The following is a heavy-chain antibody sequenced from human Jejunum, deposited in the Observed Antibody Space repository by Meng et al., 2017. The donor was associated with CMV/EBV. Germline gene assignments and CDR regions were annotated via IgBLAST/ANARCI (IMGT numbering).Heavy chain of an antibody. D-gene: IGHD3-10*01. CDR2: IHYSGSA. CDR1: GGSVTSDDYY. Sequence: SGGSVTSDDYYLSWIRQPPGKGLESIGFIHYSGSANYNPSLMSRVTISLDTSKNQFSLRLTSVTAADTAVYYCATSPGYPREFGYWGQGTRVTVSS. V-gene: IGHV4-61*08. CDR3: ATSPGYPREFGY. J-gene: IGHJ4*02.